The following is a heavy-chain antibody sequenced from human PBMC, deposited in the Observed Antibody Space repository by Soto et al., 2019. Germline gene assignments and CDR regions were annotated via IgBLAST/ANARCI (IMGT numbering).Heavy chain of an antibody. V-gene: IGHV1-18*01. Sequence: QVQLVQSGAEVKKPGASVKVSCKASGYTFTSYGITWVRQAPGQGLEWMGWISASNGNTNYAQKLRGRVTMTTDTSTSTAYMDLRSLRSDDTAVYYCGRVTYSPPFYYYYGMDVWRKGTTVTISS. CDR1: GYTFTSYG. J-gene: IGHJ6*04. CDR2: ISASNGNT. D-gene: IGHD5-18*01. CDR3: GRVTYSPPFYYYYGMDV.